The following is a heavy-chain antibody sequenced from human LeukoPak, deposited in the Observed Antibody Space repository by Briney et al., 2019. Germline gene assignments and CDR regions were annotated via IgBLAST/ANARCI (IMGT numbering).Heavy chain of an antibody. D-gene: IGHD3-3*01. CDR2: VDPNSGVT. V-gene: IGHV1-2*02. CDR3: TRGGTLEESADSRFEF. CDR1: GGTFNSFA. Sequence: ASVKVSCKASGGTFNSFAISWVRQAPGQGLEWMGWVDPNSGVTRFAQMFQGRVTLTRDTSKTTAYMELSRLKSDDTAVYYCTRGGTLEESADSRFEFWGQGTLVAVSS. J-gene: IGHJ4*02.